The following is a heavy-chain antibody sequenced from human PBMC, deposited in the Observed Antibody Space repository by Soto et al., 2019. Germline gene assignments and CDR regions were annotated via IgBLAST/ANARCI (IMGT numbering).Heavy chain of an antibody. Sequence: GSGPTPVNPKQTLTVNCTFPGFSLNTSGVGVGWIRQPPGKALESLALIYWDNDKRYSPSLKSRLTITKDTSKNQVALTMTNMDPVDTATYYCAHRLCDSSCYWDVGYFDSWGQGTLVTVSS. CDR1: GFSLNTSGVG. D-gene: IGHD3-22*01. V-gene: IGHV2-5*02. CDR3: AHRLCDSSCYWDVGYFDS. J-gene: IGHJ4*02. CDR2: IYWDNDK.